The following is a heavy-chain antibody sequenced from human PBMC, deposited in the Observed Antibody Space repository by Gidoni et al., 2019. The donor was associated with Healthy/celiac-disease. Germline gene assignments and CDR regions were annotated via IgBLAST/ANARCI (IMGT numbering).Heavy chain of an antibody. Sequence: VQLVDSGGGVVQPGRALRLSCAASGFTFSRYGLHWVRQAPGKGLEWVAVISYDGSNKYYADSVKGRFTISRDNSKNTLYLQMNSLRAEDTAVYYCAKVRLLGYYYDSSGIRGDYFDYWGQGTLVTVSS. D-gene: IGHD3-22*01. CDR3: AKVRLLGYYYDSSGIRGDYFDY. CDR1: GFTFSRYG. CDR2: ISYDGSNK. J-gene: IGHJ4*02. V-gene: IGHV3-30*18.